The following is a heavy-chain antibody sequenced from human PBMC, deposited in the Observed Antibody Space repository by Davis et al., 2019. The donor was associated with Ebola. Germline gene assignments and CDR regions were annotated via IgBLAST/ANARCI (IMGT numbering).Heavy chain of an antibody. CDR3: ARGPRVWSEYYYYYYYGMDV. Sequence: ASVKVSCKASGYTFTSYYMHWVRQAPGQGLEWMGIINPSGGSTSYAQKFQGRVTMTRDTSTSTVYMELSSLRSEDTAVYYCARGPRVWSEYYYYYYYGMDVWGQGTTVTVSS. CDR1: GYTFTSYY. CDR2: INPSGGST. D-gene: IGHD2/OR15-2a*01. V-gene: IGHV1-46*01. J-gene: IGHJ6*02.